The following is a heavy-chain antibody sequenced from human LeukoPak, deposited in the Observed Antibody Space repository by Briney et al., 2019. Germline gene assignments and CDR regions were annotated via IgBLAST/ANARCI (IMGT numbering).Heavy chain of an antibody. Sequence: SQTLSLTCTVSGGSISSGGYYWSWIRQPPGKGLEWIGYIYHSGSTYHNPSLKSRVTISVDRSKNQFSLKLSSVTAAETAVYYCARDPQQGYDFWSGYSNYWGQGTLVTVSS. CDR3: ARDPQQGYDFWSGYSNY. J-gene: IGHJ4*02. CDR2: IYHSGST. CDR1: GGSISSGGYY. V-gene: IGHV4-30-2*01. D-gene: IGHD3-3*01.